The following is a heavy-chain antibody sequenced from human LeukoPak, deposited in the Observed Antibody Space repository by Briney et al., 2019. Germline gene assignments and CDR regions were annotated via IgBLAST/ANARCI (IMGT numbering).Heavy chain of an antibody. CDR3: ARGVRYSSGSYYFDY. CDR1: GGSISSYY. CDR2: IYTSGST. Sequence: PSETPSLTCTVSGGSISSYYWSWIQQPAGKGLEWIGRIYTSGSTNYNPSLKSRVTMSVDTSKNQFSLKLSSVTAADTAVYYCARGVRYSSGSYYFDYWGQGTLVTVSS. V-gene: IGHV4-4*07. D-gene: IGHD6-19*01. J-gene: IGHJ4*02.